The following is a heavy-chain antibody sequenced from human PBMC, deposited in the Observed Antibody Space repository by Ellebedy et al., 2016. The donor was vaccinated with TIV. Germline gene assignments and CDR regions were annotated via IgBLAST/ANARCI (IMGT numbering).Heavy chain of an antibody. J-gene: IGHJ4*02. CDR1: GGTFSSYG. D-gene: IGHD6-19*01. CDR2: IIPMLGIA. CDR3: ARLSSGYSSGWYHFDY. Sequence: SVKVSCKASGGTFSSYGISWVRQAPGQGLEWMGGIIPMLGIANYAQKFQGRVTITADKSTSTAYVELSRLRSEDTAVYYCARLSSGYSSGWYHFDYWGQGTLVTVSS. V-gene: IGHV1-69*10.